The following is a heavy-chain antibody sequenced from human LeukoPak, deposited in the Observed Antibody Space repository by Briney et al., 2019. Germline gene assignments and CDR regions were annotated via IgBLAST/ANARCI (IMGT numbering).Heavy chain of an antibody. Sequence: GGSLRLSCAASGFTFSSYSMNWVRQAPGKGLEWVSSISSSSSYIYYADSVKGRFTISRDNAKNSLYLQMNSLKTEDTAVYYCTRILLKWELPGSDAFDIWGEGTMVTVSS. J-gene: IGHJ3*02. CDR3: TRILLKWELPGSDAFDI. V-gene: IGHV3-21*03. D-gene: IGHD1-26*01. CDR1: GFTFSSYS. CDR2: ISSSSSYI.